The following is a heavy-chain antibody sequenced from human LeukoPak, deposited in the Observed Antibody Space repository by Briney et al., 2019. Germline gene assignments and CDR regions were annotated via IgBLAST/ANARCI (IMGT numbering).Heavy chain of an antibody. CDR3: AREDLRFGAFDY. J-gene: IGHJ4*02. Sequence: GASVKVSCKASGYTFTSYYMHWVRQAPGQGLEWMGIINPSGGSTGYAQKFQGRVTMTRDTSTSTVYMELSSLRSEDTAVYYCAREDLRFGAFDYWGQGTLVTVSS. V-gene: IGHV1-46*01. CDR2: INPSGGST. D-gene: IGHD3-16*01. CDR1: GYTFTSYY.